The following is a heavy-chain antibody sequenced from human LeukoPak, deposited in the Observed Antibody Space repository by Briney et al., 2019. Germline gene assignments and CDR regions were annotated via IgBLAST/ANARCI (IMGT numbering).Heavy chain of an antibody. CDR3: ARDEGSAYPFDY. V-gene: IGHV4-39*07. CDR1: GGSISSSSYY. D-gene: IGHD3-22*01. CDR2: IYYSGST. J-gene: IGHJ4*02. Sequence: SETLSLTCTDSGGSISSSSYYWGWIRQPPGKGLEWIGSIYYSGSTYYNPSLKSRVTISVDTSKSQFSLKVSSVTAADTAVYYCARDEGSAYPFDYWGQGTLVTVSS.